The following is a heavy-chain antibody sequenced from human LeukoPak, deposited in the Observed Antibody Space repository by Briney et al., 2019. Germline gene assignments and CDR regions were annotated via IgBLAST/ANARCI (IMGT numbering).Heavy chain of an antibody. CDR3: ARGYVPKANLLTYNWFDP. D-gene: IGHD2-21*01. CDR2: MNPNSGNT. V-gene: IGHV1-8*01. J-gene: IGHJ5*02. Sequence: ASVKVSCKASGYTFTSYDINWVRQATGQGLEWMGWMNPNSGNTGYAQKFQGRVTMTRNTSISTAYMELSSLRSEDTAVYYCARGYVPKANLLTYNWFDPWGQGTLVTVSS. CDR1: GYTFTSYD.